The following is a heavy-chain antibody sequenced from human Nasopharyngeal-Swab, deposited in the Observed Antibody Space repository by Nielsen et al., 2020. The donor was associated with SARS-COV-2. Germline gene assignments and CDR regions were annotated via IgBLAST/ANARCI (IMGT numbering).Heavy chain of an antibody. Sequence: GESLKISCAASGFTFSSYAMHWVRQAPGKGLEWVALISYDGSNKYYADSVKGRFTISRDNSKNTLYLRMNSLRAEDTAVYYCARDLGSYFDYWGQGTLVTVSS. CDR3: ARDLGSYFDY. J-gene: IGHJ4*02. CDR2: ISYDGSNK. D-gene: IGHD7-27*01. V-gene: IGHV3-30-3*01. CDR1: GFTFSSYA.